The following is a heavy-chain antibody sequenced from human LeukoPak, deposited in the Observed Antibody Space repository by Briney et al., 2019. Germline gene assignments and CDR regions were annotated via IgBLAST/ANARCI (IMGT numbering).Heavy chain of an antibody. D-gene: IGHD2-2*01. CDR3: ARYCSSPGCSEYYFDS. V-gene: IGHV3-7*01. CDR1: TFTFSRYW. CDR2: INHVGTPK. Sequence: GRSLTLSCLPSTFTFSRYWMSWVRQAPRKGLEWVANINHVGTPKYYVESVKGRFTISRENAYDSLYLQMNGLRVEDTAVYYCARYCSSPGCSEYYFDSWGEGALVTVSS. J-gene: IGHJ4*02.